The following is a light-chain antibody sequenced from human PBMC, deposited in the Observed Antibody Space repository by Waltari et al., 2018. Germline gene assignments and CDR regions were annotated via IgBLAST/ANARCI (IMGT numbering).Light chain of an antibody. CDR2: AAS. Sequence: DIQMTPSPSSLSASVGDRVTITCRASQSISSYLNWYQQKPGKAPKLLIYAASSLQSWVPSRFSGSGSGTDFTLTISSLQPEDFATYYCQQSYSTPPVTFGGGTKVEIK. J-gene: IGKJ4*01. V-gene: IGKV1-39*01. CDR1: QSISSY. CDR3: QQSYSTPPVT.